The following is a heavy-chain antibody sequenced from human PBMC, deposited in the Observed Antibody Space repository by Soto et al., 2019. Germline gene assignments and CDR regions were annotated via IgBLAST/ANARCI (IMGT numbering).Heavy chain of an antibody. CDR3: ARGPPYSSTWHWDFDL. CDR1: GFTFSTYG. J-gene: IGHJ2*01. Sequence: QVQLVESGGGVVQPGRSLRLSCAASGFTFSTYGMHWVRQAPGKGLEWVAVIYYDGSIKYYADSVKGRFTISRDNSKNTLYLQMNSLRAEDTAMYYCARGPPYSSTWHWDFDLWGRGTLVTVSS. V-gene: IGHV3-33*01. D-gene: IGHD6-13*01. CDR2: IYYDGSIK.